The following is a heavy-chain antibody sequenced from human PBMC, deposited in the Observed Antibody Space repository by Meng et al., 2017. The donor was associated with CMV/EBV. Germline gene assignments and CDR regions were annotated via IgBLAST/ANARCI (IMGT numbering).Heavy chain of an antibody. V-gene: IGHV4-59*01. CDR2: IYYSGSI. Sequence: ESLKISCTVSGGSISSYYWSWIRQPPGKGLEWIGYIYYSGSINYNPSLKSRVTISVDTSKNQFSLKLSSVTAADTAVYYCARVGVGESFDYWGQGTLVTVSS. CDR1: GGSISSYY. D-gene: IGHD3-10*01. CDR3: ARVGVGESFDY. J-gene: IGHJ4*02.